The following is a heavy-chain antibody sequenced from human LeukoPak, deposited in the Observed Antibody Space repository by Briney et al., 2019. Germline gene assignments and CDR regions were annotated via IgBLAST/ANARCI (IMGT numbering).Heavy chain of an antibody. CDR2: IKQDGSEK. Sequence: GGSLRLSCAASGFTFSSYWMSWVRQAPGKGLEWVANIKQDGSEKYYVDSVKGRLTISRDNAKNSLYLQVNSLRAEDTAVYYCARVQYCGGDCYSEAFDIWGQGTMVTVSS. CDR1: GFTFSSYW. CDR3: ARVQYCGGDCYSEAFDI. J-gene: IGHJ3*02. D-gene: IGHD2-21*02. V-gene: IGHV3-7*01.